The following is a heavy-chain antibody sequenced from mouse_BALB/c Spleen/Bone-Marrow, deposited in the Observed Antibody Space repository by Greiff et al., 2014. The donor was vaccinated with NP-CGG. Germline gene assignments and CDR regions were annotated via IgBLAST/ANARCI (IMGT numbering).Heavy chain of an antibody. CDR3: AREVDGWYYFDY. V-gene: IGHV5-6-5*01. D-gene: IGHD2-3*01. J-gene: IGHJ2*01. CDR1: GFTFSSYA. CDR2: ISSGGST. Sequence: EVHLVESGGGLVKPGGSLKLSCAASGFTFSSYAMSWVRQTPEKRLEWVASISSGGSTYYPDSVKGRFTIPRDNARNILYLQMSSLRSEDTAMYYCAREVDGWYYFDYWGQGTTLTVSS.